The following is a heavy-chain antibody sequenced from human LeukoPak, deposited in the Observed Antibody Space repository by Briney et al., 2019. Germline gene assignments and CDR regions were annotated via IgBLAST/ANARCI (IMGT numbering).Heavy chain of an antibody. J-gene: IGHJ3*02. CDR1: GASISSSY. V-gene: IGHV4-59*01. CDR3: VRGNYDNRGYSNAFDI. CDR2: IYYNGNT. Sequence: SQTLSLTCTASGASISSSYWSWIRQPPGKRLEWIGYIYYNGNTNSNPSLKSRVTISADTSKNQFSLKLSSVTAADTARYYCVRGNYDNRGYSNAFDIWGQGTMVTVSS. D-gene: IGHD3-22*01.